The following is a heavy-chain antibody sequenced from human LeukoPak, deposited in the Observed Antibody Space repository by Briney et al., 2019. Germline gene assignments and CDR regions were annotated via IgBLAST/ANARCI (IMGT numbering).Heavy chain of an antibody. J-gene: IGHJ4*02. Sequence: PGGSLRLSCAASGFTFSSYDMHWVRQATGKGLEWVSAIGTAGDTYYPGSVKGRFTISRENAKNSLYLQMNSLRAGDTAVYYCARSYSSSRIIDYWGQGPLVTVSS. D-gene: IGHD6-6*01. CDR1: GFTFSSYD. CDR2: IGTAGDT. V-gene: IGHV3-13*01. CDR3: ARSYSSSRIIDY.